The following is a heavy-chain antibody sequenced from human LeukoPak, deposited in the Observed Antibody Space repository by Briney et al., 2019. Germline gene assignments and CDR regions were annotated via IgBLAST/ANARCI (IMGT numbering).Heavy chain of an antibody. J-gene: IGHJ3*01. V-gene: IGHV5-51*01. CDR1: GFRFNRDW. CDR2: IYPGDSDT. Sequence: LGESLKISCKASGFRFNRDWIGWVRQMPGKGLEWMGIIYPGDSDTRYSPSFQGQVTISADKSVSAAYVQWNSLKASDSGIYYCARTRGARDAFDLWGQGTMVTVSS. D-gene: IGHD3/OR15-3a*01. CDR3: ARTRGARDAFDL.